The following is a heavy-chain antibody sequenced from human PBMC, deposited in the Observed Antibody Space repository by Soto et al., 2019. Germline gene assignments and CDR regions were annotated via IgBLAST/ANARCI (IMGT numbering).Heavy chain of an antibody. J-gene: IGHJ4*02. CDR3: ARVELTNYGVLDN. D-gene: IGHD2-8*01. Sequence: ASVKVSCKASGYTFTSYGVSWVRQAPGQGLEWMGWITYNGDTNYPQKLQDRVTMTTDTSTSTAYMELRSLRSDDTAVYYCARVELTNYGVLDNWGQGTLVTVSS. V-gene: IGHV1-18*01. CDR1: GYTFTSYG. CDR2: ITYNGDT.